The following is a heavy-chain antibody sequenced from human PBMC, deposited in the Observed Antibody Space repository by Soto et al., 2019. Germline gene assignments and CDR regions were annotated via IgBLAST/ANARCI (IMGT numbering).Heavy chain of an antibody. V-gene: IGHV1-18*01. D-gene: IGHD6-13*01. CDR1: GYTFTSYG. J-gene: IGHJ6*02. Sequence: ASVKVSCKASGYTFTSYGISWVRQAPGQGLEWMGWISAYNGNTNCAQKLQGRVTMTTDTSTSTAYMELRSLRSDDTAVYYCARGGGSSSSWPYDYYGMDVWGQGTTVTISS. CDR3: ARGGGSSSSWPYDYYGMDV. CDR2: ISAYNGNT.